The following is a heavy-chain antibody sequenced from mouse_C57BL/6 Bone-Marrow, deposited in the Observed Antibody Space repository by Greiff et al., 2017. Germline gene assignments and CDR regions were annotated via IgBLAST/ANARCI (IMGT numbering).Heavy chain of an antibody. CDR1: GYTFTSYW. J-gene: IGHJ4*01. D-gene: IGHD2-4*01. CDR3: ARGDYYDYDAGPYAMDY. Sequence: QVQLQQPGAELVRPGSSVKLSCKASGYTFTSYWMHWVKQRPIQGLEWIGNIDPSDSETHYNQKFKDKATLTVDKSASTAYMQLSSLTSEDSAVYYCARGDYYDYDAGPYAMDYWGQGTSVTVSS. V-gene: IGHV1-52*01. CDR2: IDPSDSET.